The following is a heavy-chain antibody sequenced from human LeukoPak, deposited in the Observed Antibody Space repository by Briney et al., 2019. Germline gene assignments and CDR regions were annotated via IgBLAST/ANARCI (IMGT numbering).Heavy chain of an antibody. CDR1: GVIFSPYT. J-gene: IGHJ4*02. V-gene: IGHV3-21*01. D-gene: IGHD1-26*01. CDR3: ARVDWEGSGSYYFDY. CDR2: ISSSNNYI. Sequence: GGSLRLSCAASGVIFSPYTMNWVRQAPGKGLEWVSSISSSNNYIYYADSVKGRFTISRDNAKNSLYLQMNSLRAEDTAVYYCARVDWEGSGSYYFDYWGQGTLVTVSS.